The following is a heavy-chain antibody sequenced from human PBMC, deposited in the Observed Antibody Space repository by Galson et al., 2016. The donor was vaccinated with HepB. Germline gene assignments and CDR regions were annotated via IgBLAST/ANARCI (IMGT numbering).Heavy chain of an antibody. CDR1: GFMFNIYG. D-gene: IGHD1-14*01. V-gene: IGHV3-33*01. Sequence: SLRLSCAASGFMFNIYGMHWVRQAPGKGLEWVAVMWYDGSKQYYADSVKGRFTISRDNSKHTLYLQMNSLRVEDTAVYYCARDPGRSNGINVWGQGTTVTVSS. CDR2: MWYDGSKQ. J-gene: IGHJ6*02. CDR3: ARDPGRSNGINV.